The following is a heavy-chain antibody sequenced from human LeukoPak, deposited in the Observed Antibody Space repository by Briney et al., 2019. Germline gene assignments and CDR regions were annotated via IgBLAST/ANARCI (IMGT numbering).Heavy chain of an antibody. J-gene: IGHJ6*03. D-gene: IGHD2-2*01. Sequence: PSETLSLTCPVSGGSISSYYWSWIRQPPGKGLEWIGYIYYSGSTNYNPSLKSRVAISVDTSKNQFSLKLSSVTAADTAVYYCASTNRPNCSSTSCPLDYYYMDVWGKGTTVTVSS. CDR3: ASTNRPNCSSTSCPLDYYYMDV. CDR1: GGSISSYY. V-gene: IGHV4-59*01. CDR2: IYYSGST.